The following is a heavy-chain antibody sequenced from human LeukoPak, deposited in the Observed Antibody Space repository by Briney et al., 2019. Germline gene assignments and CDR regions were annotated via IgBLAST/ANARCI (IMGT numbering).Heavy chain of an antibody. Sequence: GGSLRLSCAASGFTFSDYCMSWIRQAPGKGLEWVSYISSSGSTIYYADSVKGRFTISRDNAKNSLYLQMNSLRAEDTAVYYCARVEQLVRDYFDYWGQGTLVTVSS. CDR1: GFTFSDYC. D-gene: IGHD6-6*01. CDR3: ARVEQLVRDYFDY. CDR2: ISSSGSTI. J-gene: IGHJ4*02. V-gene: IGHV3-11*01.